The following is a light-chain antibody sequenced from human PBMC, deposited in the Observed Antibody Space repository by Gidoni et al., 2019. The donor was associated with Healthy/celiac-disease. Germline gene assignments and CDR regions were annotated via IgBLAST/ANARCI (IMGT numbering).Light chain of an antibody. V-gene: IGKV3-20*01. CDR2: VAS. CDR3: QQYGSSLRP. CDR1: QSVSSSY. Sequence: EIVWTQSPGTLSWSPGERATLSCRASQSVSSSYLAWYQQKPGQAPRLLIYVASSRATGIPDRFSGSGSGTDFTLTISRLEPEDFAVYYCQQYGSSLRPFGQGTKVEIK. J-gene: IGKJ1*01.